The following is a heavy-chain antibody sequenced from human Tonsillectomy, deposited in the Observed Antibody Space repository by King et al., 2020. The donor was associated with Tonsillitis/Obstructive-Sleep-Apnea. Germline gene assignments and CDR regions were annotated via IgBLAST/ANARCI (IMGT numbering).Heavy chain of an antibody. D-gene: IGHD6-19*01. CDR1: GFTFSSYW. J-gene: IGHJ3*02. CDR2: INSDGSST. V-gene: IGHV3-74*01. Sequence: VQLVESGGGLVQPGGSLRLSCAASGFTFSSYWMHWVRQAPGKGLVWVSRINSDGSSTSYAVSVKGRFTISRDNAKNTLYLQMNSLGAEVTAVYYCARVLDSSGWYAVHAFDIWGQGTMGTVSS. CDR3: ARVLDSSGWYAVHAFDI.